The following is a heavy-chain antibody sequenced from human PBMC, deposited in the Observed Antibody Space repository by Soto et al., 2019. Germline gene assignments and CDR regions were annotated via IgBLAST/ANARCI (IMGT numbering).Heavy chain of an antibody. Sequence: GGFLRLSCAASGFTFSSYGRHWVRQAPGKGLEWVAVISYDRSNKYYADSVKGRFTISRDNAKNSLYLQMNSLRAEDTAVYYCARTIAVAAPDDYWGQGTLVTVSS. CDR2: ISYDRSNK. J-gene: IGHJ4*02. CDR3: ARTIAVAAPDDY. D-gene: IGHD6-19*01. V-gene: IGHV3-30*03. CDR1: GFTFSSYG.